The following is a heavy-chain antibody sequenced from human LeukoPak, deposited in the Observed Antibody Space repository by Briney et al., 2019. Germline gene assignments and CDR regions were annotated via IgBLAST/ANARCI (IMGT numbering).Heavy chain of an antibody. D-gene: IGHD5-12*01. CDR3: AGRRGYSGYDDDDY. CDR2: IYYSGST. Sequence: SETLSFTCTVSGGSISSGGSYWSWIRQHPGKGLEWIGYIYYSGSTYYNPSLKSRVTISVDTSKNQFSLKLSSVTAADTAVYYCAGRRGYSGYDDDDYWGQGTLVTVSS. V-gene: IGHV4-31*03. CDR1: GGSISSGGSY. J-gene: IGHJ4*02.